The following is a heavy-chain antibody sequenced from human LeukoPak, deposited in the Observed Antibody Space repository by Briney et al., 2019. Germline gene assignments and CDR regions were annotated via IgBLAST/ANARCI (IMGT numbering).Heavy chain of an antibody. CDR2: ISYDGSNK. CDR3: AKDSRGYYDYVWGSYLRG. J-gene: IGHJ4*02. V-gene: IGHV3-30*04. D-gene: IGHD3-16*02. Sequence: GRSLRLSCAASGFTFSSYAMHWVRQAPGKGLEWVAVISYDGSNKYYADSVKGRFTISRDNSKNTLYLQMNSLRAEDTAVYYCAKDSRGYYDYVWGSYLRGWGQGTLVTVSS. CDR1: GFTFSSYA.